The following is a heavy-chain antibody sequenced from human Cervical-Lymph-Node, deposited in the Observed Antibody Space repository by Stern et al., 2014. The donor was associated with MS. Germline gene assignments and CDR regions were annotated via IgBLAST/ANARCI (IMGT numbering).Heavy chain of an antibody. CDR3: ARDGAIFARYGMDV. CDR2: IYYLGAT. D-gene: IGHD3-3*01. CDR1: GGSVRSPSHY. V-gene: IGHV4-61*01. J-gene: IGHJ6*02. Sequence: QVQLKESGPGLVEPSETLSLTCTVSGGSVRSPSHYWRWIRQPPGKGLEWIGYIYYLGATNYNPSLESRVTISVDTSKNHFSLRLSSVTAADTAVYYCARDGAIFARYGMDVWGQGTTVTVSS.